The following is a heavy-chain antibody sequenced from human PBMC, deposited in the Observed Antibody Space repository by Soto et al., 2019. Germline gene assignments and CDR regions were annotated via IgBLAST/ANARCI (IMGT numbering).Heavy chain of an antibody. CDR2: IYPGDSDT. CDR1: GYSFAVYW. CDR3: ATVAYSYGYDYFDY. J-gene: IGHJ4*02. V-gene: IGHV5-51*01. Sequence: GESLKISCKGSGYSFAVYWIAWVRQMPGKGLEWMGIIYPGDSDTRYSPTFQGQVTISADKSISTAYLQWSSLKASDSAMYYCATVAYSYGYDYFDYWGQGTLVTVSS. D-gene: IGHD5-18*01.